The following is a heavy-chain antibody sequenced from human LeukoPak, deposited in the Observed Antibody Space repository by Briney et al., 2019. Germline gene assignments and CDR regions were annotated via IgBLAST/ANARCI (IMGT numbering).Heavy chain of an antibody. CDR1: GFTFDDYA. V-gene: IGHV3-23*01. CDR3: ANFDSGAAEDY. D-gene: IGHD2-21*01. CDR2: ISGSGGST. Sequence: PGGSLRLSCAASGFTFDDYAMHWVRQAPGKGLEWVSAISGSGGSTYYADSVKGRFTISRDNSKNTLYLQMNSLRAEDTAVYYCANFDSGAAEDYWGQGTLVTVSS. J-gene: IGHJ4*02.